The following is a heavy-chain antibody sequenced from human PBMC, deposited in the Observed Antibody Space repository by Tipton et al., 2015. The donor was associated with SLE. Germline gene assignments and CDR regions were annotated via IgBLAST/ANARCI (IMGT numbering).Heavy chain of an antibody. J-gene: IGHJ3*02. CDR1: GGSISNYY. CDR3: ARREGGNYAAAFDI. V-gene: IGHV4-59*08. Sequence: LRLSCTVSGGSISNYYWTWMRQPLGKGLEWIGYIYFSGRTDYNPSLKSRVTISVDTSKNQFSLKLTSVTAADTAMYYCARREGGNYAAAFDIWGQGTMVTVSS. D-gene: IGHD1-7*01. CDR2: IYFSGRT.